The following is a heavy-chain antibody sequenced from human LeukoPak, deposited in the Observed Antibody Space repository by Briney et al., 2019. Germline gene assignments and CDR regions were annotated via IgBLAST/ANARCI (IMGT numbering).Heavy chain of an antibody. D-gene: IGHD4-23*01. Sequence: GGSLRLSCAASGFTVSSNYMSWVRQAPGKGLEWVSVIYSGGSTYYADSVKGRFTISRDNSKNTLYLQMNSLRAEDTAVYYCARGVNSQYYFDYWGQGTLVTVSS. CDR1: GFTVSSNY. V-gene: IGHV3-53*01. CDR3: ARGVNSQYYFDY. CDR2: IYSGGST. J-gene: IGHJ4*02.